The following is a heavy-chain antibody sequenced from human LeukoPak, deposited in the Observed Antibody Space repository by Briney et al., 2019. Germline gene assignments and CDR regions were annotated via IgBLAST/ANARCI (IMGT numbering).Heavy chain of an antibody. CDR1: GYSFTSYS. CDR3: ARRVPATPNFDY. Sequence: GESLKISCKGSGYSFTSYSITWVRQMPGKGLEWMGRIDPSDSYTNYSPSFQGHVTISADKSISTAYLQWSSLKASDTAMYYCARRVPATPNFDYWGQGTLVTVSS. J-gene: IGHJ4*02. V-gene: IGHV5-10-1*01. CDR2: IDPSDSYT. D-gene: IGHD2-15*01.